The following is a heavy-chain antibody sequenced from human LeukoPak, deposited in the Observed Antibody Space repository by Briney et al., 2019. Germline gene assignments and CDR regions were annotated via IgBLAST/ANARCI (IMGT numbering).Heavy chain of an antibody. J-gene: IGHJ4*02. CDR3: ARHSIASDGARLFDY. D-gene: IGHD2-21*01. CDR2: IYSSGST. CDR1: GGSISTYY. V-gene: IGHV4-4*07. Sequence: SETLSLTCTVSGGSISTYYWSWIRQPAGKGLEWIGRIYSSGSTDYNPSLKSRVTMSIDTSKNQFSLKLTSVTAADTAVYYCARHSIASDGARLFDYWGRGTLVTVSS.